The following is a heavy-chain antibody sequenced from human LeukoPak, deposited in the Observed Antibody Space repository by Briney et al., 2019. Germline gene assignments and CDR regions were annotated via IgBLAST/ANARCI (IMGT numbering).Heavy chain of an antibody. Sequence: SETLSLTCTVSGGSISSYFWSWFRQPPGKGLEWIGNIYTSGGTNHNPSLKSRVTISVDASKNQFSLNLSSVTAADTAVYYCAREYGYYDSSGYPFDYWGQGTLVTVSS. V-gene: IGHV4-59*01. CDR2: IYTSGGT. CDR3: AREYGYYDSSGYPFDY. CDR1: GGSISSYF. J-gene: IGHJ4*02. D-gene: IGHD3-22*01.